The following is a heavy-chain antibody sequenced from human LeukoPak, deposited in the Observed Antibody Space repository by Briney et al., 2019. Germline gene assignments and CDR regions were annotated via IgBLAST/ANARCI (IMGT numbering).Heavy chain of an antibody. Sequence: SETLSLTCTVSGGSISSYYWSWIRQPAGKGLEWIGRIYTSGSTYYNPSLKSRVTISVDTSKNQFSLKLSSVTAADTAVYYCARDLGSGWYYYYYGMDVWGQGTTVTVSS. D-gene: IGHD6-19*01. V-gene: IGHV4-4*07. CDR2: IYTSGST. J-gene: IGHJ6*02. CDR1: GGSISSYY. CDR3: ARDLGSGWYYYYYGMDV.